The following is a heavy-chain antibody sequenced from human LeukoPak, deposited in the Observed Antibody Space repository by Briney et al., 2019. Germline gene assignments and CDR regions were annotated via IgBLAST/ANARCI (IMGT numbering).Heavy chain of an antibody. Sequence: QAGGSLRLSCAASGFTFSTYGMNWVRQAPGKELEWVSYISSTSGPIYYADSVKGRFTISRDNAKNSLYLQMNSLRAEDTAVYYCAKGSAYYTYYFDYWGQGTLVTVSS. J-gene: IGHJ4*02. CDR3: AKGSAYYTYYFDY. V-gene: IGHV3-48*01. CDR1: GFTFSTYG. D-gene: IGHD3-3*01. CDR2: ISSTSGPI.